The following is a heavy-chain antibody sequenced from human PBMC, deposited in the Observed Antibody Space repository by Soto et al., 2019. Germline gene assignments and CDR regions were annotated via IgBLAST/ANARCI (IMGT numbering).Heavy chain of an antibody. V-gene: IGHV4-38-2*02. CDR1: NDSSSSGYH. J-gene: IGHJ4*02. CDR3: VRGKVNFDF. Sequence: SETLSLTGIVANDSSSSGYHWGWIRQPPGKGLEGIGTIYQSGNTYQNPSLKSRVILSIDTSKNQFSLNLRNVTAADTAVYYCVRGKVNFDFWGKGILVTISS. CDR2: IYQSGNT.